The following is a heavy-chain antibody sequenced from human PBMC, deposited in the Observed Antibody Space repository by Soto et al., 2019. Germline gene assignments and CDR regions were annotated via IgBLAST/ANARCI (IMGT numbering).Heavy chain of an antibody. V-gene: IGHV3-21*01. D-gene: IGHD3-10*01. CDR3: ARDIGSGSSDY. CDR2: ISSSSSYI. Sequence: GVSLRLSCTASGCNFSSYSMNCVRQAPGKGLEWVSSISSSSSYIYYADSVKGRFTISRDNAKNSLYLQMNSLRAEDTAVYYCARDIGSGSSDYWGQGTLVTVSS. CDR1: GCNFSSYS. J-gene: IGHJ4*02.